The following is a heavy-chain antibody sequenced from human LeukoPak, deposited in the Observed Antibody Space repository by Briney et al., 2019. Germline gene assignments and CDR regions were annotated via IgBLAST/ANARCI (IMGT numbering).Heavy chain of an antibody. V-gene: IGHV1-2*02. CDR3: ARELPQQLEY. J-gene: IGHJ4*02. CDR2: INPNSGDT. D-gene: IGHD6-13*01. CDR1: GYSFTGYY. Sequence: ASVKVSCKASGYSFTGYYMRWVRQAPGQGLEYMGWINPNSGDTNFPQKFQGRVTMTRDTSTSTVYMELSSLRSADTAVYYCARELPQQLEYWGQGTLVTVSS.